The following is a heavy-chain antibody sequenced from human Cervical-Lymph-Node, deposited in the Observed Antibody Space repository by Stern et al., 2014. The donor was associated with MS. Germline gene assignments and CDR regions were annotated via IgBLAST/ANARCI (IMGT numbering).Heavy chain of an antibody. Sequence: QVQLVESGSELKKPGASVKVSCKVSGYNFTNFAMHWVRQAPGQGLEWMGWINTTTGKSTYAQDFPGRFVFSLDTSVSTAHLQLSSLKAEDTAIYYGARDFVDTPMVTRSDCLDCWGQGTLVTVSS. CDR2: INTTTGKS. D-gene: IGHD5-18*01. J-gene: IGHJ4*02. V-gene: IGHV7-4-1*02. CDR1: GYNFTNFA. CDR3: ARDFVDTPMVTRSDCLDC.